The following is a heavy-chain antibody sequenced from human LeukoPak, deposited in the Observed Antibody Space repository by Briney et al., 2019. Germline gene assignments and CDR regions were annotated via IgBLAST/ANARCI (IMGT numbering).Heavy chain of an antibody. J-gene: IGHJ4*02. CDR2: ISGSCGST. CDR1: GFTFSSYA. V-gene: IGHV3-23*01. Sequence: GGSLTLSCAASGFTFSSYALSWVRQAPGKGLEWVSAISGSCGSTYYADSVKGRFTISRDNSKNTLYLQMNSLRAEDTAVYYCAKGATLLWFGEPTGQDYWGQGTLVTVSS. D-gene: IGHD3-10*01. CDR3: AKGATLLWFGEPTGQDY.